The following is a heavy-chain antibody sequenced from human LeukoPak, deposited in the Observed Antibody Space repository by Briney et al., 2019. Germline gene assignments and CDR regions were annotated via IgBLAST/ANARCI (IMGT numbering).Heavy chain of an antibody. D-gene: IGHD4-17*01. V-gene: IGHV6-1*01. CDR3: ARDRILDYGDYLNWFDP. J-gene: IGHJ5*02. Sequence: SQTLSLTCAISGDSVSSNSAAWNWIRQSPSRGLEWLGRTYYRSKWYNDYAVSVKSRITINPDTSKNQFSLQLNSVTAADTAVYYCARDRILDYGDYLNWFDPWGQGTLVTVSS. CDR2: TYYRSKWYN. CDR1: GDSVSSNSAA.